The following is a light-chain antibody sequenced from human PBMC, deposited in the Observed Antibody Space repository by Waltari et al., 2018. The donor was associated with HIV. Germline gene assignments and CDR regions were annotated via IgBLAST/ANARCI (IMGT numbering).Light chain of an antibody. CDR2: DVN. J-gene: IGLJ1*01. CDR3: CSHAGNFIFV. V-gene: IGLV2-11*01. CDR1: RPSVDTF. Sequence: QSALTQPHSVSGSPGQSPTISCTGLRPSVDTFVPWYQQHPGKAPKVLIFDVNKRPSGVPDRFSGSKSGNTASLTISGLQAEDEADYYCCSHAGNFIFVFGTGTKVTVL.